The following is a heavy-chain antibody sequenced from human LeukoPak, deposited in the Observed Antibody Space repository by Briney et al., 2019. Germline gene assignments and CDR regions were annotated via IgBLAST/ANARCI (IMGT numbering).Heavy chain of an antibody. J-gene: IGHJ4*02. CDR2: IKSKTDGGTT. V-gene: IGHV3-15*01. CDR1: GFTFSNAW. Sequence: GGSLRLSCAASGFTFSNAWMSWVRQAPGKGLEWVGRIKSKTDGGTTDYAAPVKGRFTISRDDSKNTLYLQMNSLKTEDTAVYYCTTDGYYYDSSGYSYYFDYWGQGTLVTVSS. D-gene: IGHD3-22*01. CDR3: TTDGYYYDSSGYSYYFDY.